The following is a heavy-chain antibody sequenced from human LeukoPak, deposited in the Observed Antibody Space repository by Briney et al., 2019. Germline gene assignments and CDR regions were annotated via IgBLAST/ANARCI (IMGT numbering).Heavy chain of an antibody. V-gene: IGHV1-2*02. Sequence: ASVKVSCKASGYTFTGYYMHWVRQAPGQGLEWMGWINPNSGCTNYAQKFQGRVTMTRDTSISTAYMELSRLRSDDTAVYYCARGGYYYYYYMDVWGKGTTVTISS. CDR3: ARGGYYYYYYMDV. CDR2: INPNSGCT. J-gene: IGHJ6*03. CDR1: GYTFTGYY.